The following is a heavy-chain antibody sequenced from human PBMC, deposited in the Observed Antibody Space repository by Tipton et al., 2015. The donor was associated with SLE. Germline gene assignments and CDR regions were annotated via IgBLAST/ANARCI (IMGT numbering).Heavy chain of an antibody. J-gene: IGHJ2*01. Sequence: SLRLSCAASGFIFDDYAMHWVRQAPGKGLEWVSGISVNSHSIAYADSVKGRFTISRDNAKSSLYLRLNSLRPEDTALYYCARADVGYDSISGNYDWTLDPWGRGTLVTVSS. CDR2: ISVNSHSI. D-gene: IGHD3-10*01. CDR3: ARADVGYDSISGNYDWTLDP. CDR1: GFIFDDYA. V-gene: IGHV3-9*01.